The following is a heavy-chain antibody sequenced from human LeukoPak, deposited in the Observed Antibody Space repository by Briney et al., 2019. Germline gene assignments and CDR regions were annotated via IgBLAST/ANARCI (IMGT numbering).Heavy chain of an antibody. CDR1: GFTFSSSA. CDR3: AKDREVAGILPFFDY. V-gene: IGHV3-23*01. J-gene: IGHJ4*02. CDR2: ISGSGSGSST. Sequence: GGSLRLSCAASGFTFSSSAMSWVRQAPGKGLEWVSTISGSGSGSSTYYADSVKGRFTISRDNSKNTLYLQMNSLRAEDTAVYYCAKDREVAGILPFFDYWGQGTLVTVSS. D-gene: IGHD6-19*01.